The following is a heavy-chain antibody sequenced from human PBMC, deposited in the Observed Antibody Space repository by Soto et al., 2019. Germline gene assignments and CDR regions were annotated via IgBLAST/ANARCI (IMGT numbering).Heavy chain of an antibody. CDR3: ARVGATKYYYYYYGMDV. V-gene: IGHV3-30-3*01. J-gene: IGHJ6*02. D-gene: IGHD1-26*01. CDR2: ISYDGSNK. Sequence: GGSLRLSCAAPGFTFSSYAMHWVRQAPGKGLEWVAVISYDGSNKYYADSVKGRFTISRDNSKNTLYLQMNSLRAEDTAVYYCARVGATKYYYYYYGMDVWGQGTTVTVSS. CDR1: GFTFSSYA.